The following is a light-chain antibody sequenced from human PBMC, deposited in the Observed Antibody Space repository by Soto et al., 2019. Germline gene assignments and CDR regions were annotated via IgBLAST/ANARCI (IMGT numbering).Light chain of an antibody. V-gene: IGKV3-15*01. CDR1: ENVKFN. J-gene: IGKJ5*01. CDR2: NAS. CDR3: QQYYNWPLT. Sequence: EIVMTQSPATLSVSPGERATLSCRASENVKFNLAWYQQRPGQAPRLLFYNASTRAPSFPARFSGSGSGTDYILTISCLQSEDLAMYYCQQYYNWPLTFGQGTRLEIK.